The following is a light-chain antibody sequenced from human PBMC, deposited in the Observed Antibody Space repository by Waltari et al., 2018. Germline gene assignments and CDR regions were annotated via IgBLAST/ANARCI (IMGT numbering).Light chain of an antibody. J-gene: IGLJ2*01. CDR1: TSNIGRNH. CDR2: KSS. CDR3: AAWDDSLRVVV. Sequence: QSMLAQPPSASRTPGQRVTLSCSGSTSNIGRNHVYWYQQLPRTPPKLLLYKSSQRPSWVPDRFSGSKSGTSASLVISGLRSEDEADYFCAAWDDSLRVVVFGGGTRLTV. V-gene: IGLV1-47*01.